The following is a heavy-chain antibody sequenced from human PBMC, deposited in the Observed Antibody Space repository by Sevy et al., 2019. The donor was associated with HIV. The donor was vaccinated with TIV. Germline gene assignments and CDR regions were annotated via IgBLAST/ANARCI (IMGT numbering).Heavy chain of an antibody. J-gene: IGHJ3*02. CDR3: ARVADIVVVPAAAGAFDI. CDR1: GFTFSSYW. V-gene: IGHV3-7*01. CDR2: IKQDGSEK. Sequence: GGSLRLSCAASGFTFSSYWMSWVRRAPGKGLEWVANIKQDGSEKYYVDSVKGRFTISRDNAKNSLYLQMNSLRAEDTAVYYCARVADIVVVPAAAGAFDIWGQGTMVTVSS. D-gene: IGHD2-2*01.